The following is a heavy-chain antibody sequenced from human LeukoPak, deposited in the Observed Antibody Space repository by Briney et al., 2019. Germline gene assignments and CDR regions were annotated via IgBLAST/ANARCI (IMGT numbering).Heavy chain of an antibody. J-gene: IGHJ6*03. V-gene: IGHV1-2*06. CDR3: ARVFVFYYMDV. CDR1: GYTFTGFY. CDR2: INPNSGGT. Sequence: ASLKVSCKASGYTFTGFYMRWVRQAPGQGLVWMGRINPNSGGTNYAQKFQGRVTMIGDTSISTAYMELSRLRSDDTAVYYCARVFVFYYMDVWGKGTTVTVSS. D-gene: IGHD3-10*01.